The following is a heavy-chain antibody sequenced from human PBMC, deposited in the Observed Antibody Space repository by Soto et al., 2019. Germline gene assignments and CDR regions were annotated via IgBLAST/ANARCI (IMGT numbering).Heavy chain of an antibody. CDR1: GDSIRSDYY. D-gene: IGHD6-13*01. J-gene: IGHJ4*02. V-gene: IGHV4-38-2*01. CDR3: ARARIAAAVPYYFDY. Sequence: PSETLSLTCGVSGDSIRSDYYWGWIRQPPGKGLEWIGSIYHSGSTYYNPPLKSRVTISVDTSKNQFSLKLSSVTAADTAVYYCARARIAAAVPYYFDYWGEGTMVTVYS. CDR2: IYHSGST.